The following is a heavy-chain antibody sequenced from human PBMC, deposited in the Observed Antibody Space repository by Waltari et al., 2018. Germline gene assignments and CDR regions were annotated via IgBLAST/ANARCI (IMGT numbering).Heavy chain of an antibody. CDR1: GFTFTSSA. J-gene: IGHJ5*02. CDR3: AAAGYSSCWPNWFDP. CDR2: IVVGSGNT. Sequence: QMQLVQSGPEVKKPGTAVKVSCKASGFTFTSSAMQWVRQARGQRLEWIGWIVVGSGNTNYAQKFQERVTITRDMSTSTVYMELRSLRSEDTAVYYCAAAGYSSCWPNWFDPWGQGTLVTVTS. D-gene: IGHD6-19*01. V-gene: IGHV1-58*02.